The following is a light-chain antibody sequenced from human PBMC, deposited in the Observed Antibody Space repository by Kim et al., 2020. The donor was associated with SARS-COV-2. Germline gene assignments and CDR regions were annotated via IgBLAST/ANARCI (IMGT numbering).Light chain of an antibody. CDR2: DAS. CDR3: QQYNNWPPAT. Sequence: PGEGATLSCRASQSVSTKVAWYQQKPGQAPRLLIYDASMRATGIPARFSGSGSRTEFTLTISSLQSEDFAVYFCQQYNNWPPATFGQGTRLEI. CDR1: QSVSTK. J-gene: IGKJ2*01. V-gene: IGKV3-15*01.